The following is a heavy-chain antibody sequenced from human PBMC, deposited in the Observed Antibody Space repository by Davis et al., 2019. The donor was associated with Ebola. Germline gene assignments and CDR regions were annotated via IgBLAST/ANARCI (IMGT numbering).Heavy chain of an antibody. CDR2: IYYSGST. CDR3: ARRTYYYDCGDYGGWYFDL. Sequence: SETLSLTCTVSGGSISSSSYYWSWIRQPPGKGLEWIGYIYYSGSTNYNPSLKSRVTISVDTSKNQFSLKLSSVTAADTAVYYCARRTYYYDCGDYGGWYFDLWGRGTLVTVSS. J-gene: IGHJ2*01. V-gene: IGHV4-61*01. D-gene: IGHD4-17*01. CDR1: GGSISSSSYY.